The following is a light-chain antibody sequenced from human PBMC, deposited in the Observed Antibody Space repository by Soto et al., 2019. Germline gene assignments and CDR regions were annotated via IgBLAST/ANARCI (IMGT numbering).Light chain of an antibody. CDR1: SSDIGAYNY. J-gene: IGLJ1*01. Sequence: QSVLTQPPSASGSPGQSVTISCTGTSSDIGAYNYVSWYQQHPGKVPKLIIHEVTKRPSGVPDRFSASKSGNTASLTVSGLQADDEADYYCSSHGGANNFYVFGTGTKVTVL. V-gene: IGLV2-8*01. CDR3: SSHGGANNFYV. CDR2: EVT.